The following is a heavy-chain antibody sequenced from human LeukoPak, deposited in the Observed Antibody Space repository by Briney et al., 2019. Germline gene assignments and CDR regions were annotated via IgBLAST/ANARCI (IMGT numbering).Heavy chain of an antibody. CDR2: TYYRSKWYN. Sequence: SQTLSLTCAISGDSVFSSTAAWNWIRQSPSRGLEWLGRTYYRSKWYNDYTVSVKSRITFNPDTSKNQFSLHLNSVTPEDTAVYYCARKRLSADSFDIWGQGTLVTVSS. CDR3: ARKRLSADSFDI. D-gene: IGHD4/OR15-4a*01. CDR1: GDSVFSSTAA. J-gene: IGHJ3*02. V-gene: IGHV6-1*01.